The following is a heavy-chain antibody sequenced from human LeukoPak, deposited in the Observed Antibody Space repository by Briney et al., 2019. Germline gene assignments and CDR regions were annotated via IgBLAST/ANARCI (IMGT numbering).Heavy chain of an antibody. D-gene: IGHD3-22*01. V-gene: IGHV3-69-1*01. CDR3: ARVPYDSSGYDYYFDY. J-gene: IGHJ4*02. CDR2: ISVTGNT. CDR1: AFTLSNYA. Sequence: PGGSLRLSCTASAFTLSNYAMSWVRQAPGKGLERVSAISVTGNTYHADSVKGRFTISRDNAKNSLYLQMNSLRAEDTAVHYCARVPYDSSGYDYYFDYWGQGTLVTVSS.